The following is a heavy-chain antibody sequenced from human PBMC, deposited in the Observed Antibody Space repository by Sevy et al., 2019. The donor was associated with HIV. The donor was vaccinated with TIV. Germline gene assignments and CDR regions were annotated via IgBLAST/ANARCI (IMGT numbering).Heavy chain of an antibody. CDR3: ARDCNYGDYNWFDP. Sequence: GGSLRLSCAASGFTFSDYYMSWIRQAPGKGLEWVSYISSSGSTIYYADSVKGRFTISRDNAKNSLYLQMNSLRAEDTAVYYCARDCNYGDYNWFDPWGQGTLVTVSS. J-gene: IGHJ5*02. D-gene: IGHD4-17*01. CDR1: GFTFSDYY. CDR2: ISSSGSTI. V-gene: IGHV3-11*01.